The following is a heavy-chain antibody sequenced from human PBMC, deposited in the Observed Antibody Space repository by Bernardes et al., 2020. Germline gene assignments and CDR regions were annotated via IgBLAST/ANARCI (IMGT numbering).Heavy chain of an antibody. D-gene: IGHD3-22*01. Sequence: ASVKVSCKDSGYTFTSYGISWVRQAPGQGLEWMGWISAYNGNTNYAQKLQGTVTMTTDTSTSTAYMELRSLRSDDTAVYYCARSVVVIKEIDYWGQGTLVTVSS. V-gene: IGHV1-18*01. J-gene: IGHJ4*02. CDR3: ARSVVVIKEIDY. CDR1: GYTFTSYG. CDR2: ISAYNGNT.